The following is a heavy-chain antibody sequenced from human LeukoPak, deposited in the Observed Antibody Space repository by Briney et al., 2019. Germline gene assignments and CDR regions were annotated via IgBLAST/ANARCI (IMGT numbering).Heavy chain of an antibody. CDR2: INSNGSNT. D-gene: IGHD2-2*01. J-gene: IGHJ4*02. Sequence: GGSLRLSCVASGFAFSTYAMHWVRQAPGKGLEYVSGINSNGSNTNYADSVEGRFTISRDNSKNTLYLLMGSLRAEDTAVYYCAKGDIVVVPAAIPLLRWGQGTLVTVSS. V-gene: IGHV3-64*02. CDR3: AKGDIVVVPAAIPLLR. CDR1: GFAFSTYA.